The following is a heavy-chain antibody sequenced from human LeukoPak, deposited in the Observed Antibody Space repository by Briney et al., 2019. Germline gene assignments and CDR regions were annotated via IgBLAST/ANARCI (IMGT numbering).Heavy chain of an antibody. Sequence: GASVKVSCKASGYIFTSYFMHWVRQAPGQGLEWMGLINPSGGSTRYAQKFQGRVTMTRDMSTSTVYMELSSLRSEDTAVYYCARVPYYYYYMDVWGKGTTVTVSS. V-gene: IGHV1-46*01. CDR3: ARVPYYYYYMDV. CDR1: GYIFTSYF. CDR2: INPSGGST. J-gene: IGHJ6*03.